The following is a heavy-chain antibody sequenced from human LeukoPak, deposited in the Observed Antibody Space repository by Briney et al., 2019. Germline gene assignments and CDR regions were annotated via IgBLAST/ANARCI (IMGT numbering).Heavy chain of an antibody. Sequence: PSETLSLTCTVSGYSISSGYYWGWIRQPPGKGLEWTGSIDHSGSTYYNPSLKSRITISVDTSKNQFSLKLSSVTAADTAVYYCAKSNGYGLIDIWGQGTMVTVSS. J-gene: IGHJ3*02. CDR2: IDHSGST. CDR3: AKSNGYGLIDI. D-gene: IGHD3-10*01. V-gene: IGHV4-38-2*02. CDR1: GYSISSGYY.